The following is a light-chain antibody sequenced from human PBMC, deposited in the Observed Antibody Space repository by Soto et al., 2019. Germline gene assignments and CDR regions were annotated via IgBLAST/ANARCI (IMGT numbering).Light chain of an antibody. J-gene: IGKJ5*01. V-gene: IGKV3-20*01. CDR2: AAA. CDR3: QQYGSSPPT. CDR1: RSVTGDY. Sequence: EIVLTQSPGTLSLSPGERATLSCRASRSVTGDYVAWYQQTPGQAPRVLIYAAATRATGIPERFSGSGSGTDFTLTISRLEPEDFAVYCCQQYGSSPPTFGQGTRLEI.